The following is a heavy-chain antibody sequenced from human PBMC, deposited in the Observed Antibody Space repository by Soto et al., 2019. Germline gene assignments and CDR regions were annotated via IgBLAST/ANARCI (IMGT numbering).Heavy chain of an antibody. V-gene: IGHV1-18*01. CDR2: IRPNDGRT. CDR1: GYTFTSYG. D-gene: IGHD4-4*01. CDR3: AIIGSGDYSDFDY. Sequence: KGLGYTFTSYGISWVRQAPGQGLEWMGWIRPNDGRTNYAQKFQDRVTMTRDTSTTTVYMDLRSLGSDDTAVYYCAIIGSGDYSDFDYWGQGTLVTVSS. J-gene: IGHJ4*02.